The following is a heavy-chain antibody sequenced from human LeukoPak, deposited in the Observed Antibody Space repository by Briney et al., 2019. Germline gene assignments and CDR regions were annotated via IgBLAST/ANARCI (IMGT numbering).Heavy chain of an antibody. Sequence: QPGGSLRLSCAASGLTVSSDYMSWVRQAPGKGLEWVSVIYSGGGTYYADSVRGRFTISGDNSKNTLYLQLNSLRAEDTAVYYCARYPYSTSSWSDPWGQGTLVTVSS. CDR1: GLTVSSDY. CDR3: ARYPYSTSSWSDP. J-gene: IGHJ5*02. D-gene: IGHD6-6*01. V-gene: IGHV3-66*01. CDR2: IYSGGGT.